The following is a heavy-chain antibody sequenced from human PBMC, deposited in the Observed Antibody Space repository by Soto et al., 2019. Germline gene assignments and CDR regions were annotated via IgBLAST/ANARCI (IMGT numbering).Heavy chain of an antibody. Sequence: ASVKVSCKASGYTLTSYAMHWLRQAPGQRLEWMGWINAGNGNTKYSQKFQGRVTITRDTSASTAYMELSSLRSEDTAVYYCARDYYGSGSYYNVQGYYYYYGMDVWGEGTTVTVSS. J-gene: IGHJ6*04. CDR2: INAGNGNT. CDR3: ARDYYGSGSYYNVQGYYYYYGMDV. CDR1: GYTLTSYA. D-gene: IGHD3-10*01. V-gene: IGHV1-3*01.